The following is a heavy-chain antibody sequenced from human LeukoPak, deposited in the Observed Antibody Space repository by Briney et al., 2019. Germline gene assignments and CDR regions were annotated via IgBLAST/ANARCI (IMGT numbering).Heavy chain of an antibody. J-gene: IGHJ3*02. V-gene: IGHV4-31*03. CDR2: IYYSGST. CDR3: ARWYYDFWSGYSRDDAFDI. CDR1: GGSISSGGYY. Sequence: PSETLSLTCTVSGGSISSGGYYWSWLRQHPGKGLEWIGYIYYSGSTYYNPSLKSRVTISVDTSKNQFSLKLSSVTAADTAVYYCARWYYDFWSGYSRDDAFDIWGQGTMVTVSS. D-gene: IGHD3-3*01.